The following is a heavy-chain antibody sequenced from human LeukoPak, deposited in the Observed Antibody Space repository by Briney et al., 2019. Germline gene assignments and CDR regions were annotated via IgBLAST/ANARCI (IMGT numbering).Heavy chain of an antibody. CDR3: TTGWQQWLVHWSSPGYFDY. J-gene: IGHJ4*02. CDR1: GFTFSSYG. Sequence: PGGSLRLSCAASGFTFSSYGMSWVRQAPGKGLEWVGRIKSKTDGGTTDYAAPVKGRFTISRDDSKNTLYLQMNSLKTEDTAVYYCTTGWQQWLVHWSSPGYFDYWGQGTLVTVSS. V-gene: IGHV3-15*01. D-gene: IGHD6-19*01. CDR2: IKSKTDGGTT.